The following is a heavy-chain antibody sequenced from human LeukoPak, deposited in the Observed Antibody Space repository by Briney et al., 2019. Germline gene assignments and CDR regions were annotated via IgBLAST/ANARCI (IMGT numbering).Heavy chain of an antibody. CDR1: GGSISSSSYY. Sequence: PSETLSLTCTGSGGSISSSSYYWGWIRQPPGKGLEWIGGIYYSGSTYYNPSLKSRLTISVDTSKNQFSLKLSSVTAADTAVYYCARHMPDRGGYYYYSVDVWGKGPTVTVSS. V-gene: IGHV4-39*01. CDR3: ARHMPDRGGYYYYSVDV. CDR2: IYYSGST. D-gene: IGHD2-2*01. J-gene: IGHJ6*03.